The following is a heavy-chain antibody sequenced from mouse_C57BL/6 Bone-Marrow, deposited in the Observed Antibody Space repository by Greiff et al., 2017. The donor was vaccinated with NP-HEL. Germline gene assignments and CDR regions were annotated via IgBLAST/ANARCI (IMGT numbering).Heavy chain of an antibody. CDR1: GFTFSDYY. J-gene: IGHJ1*03. D-gene: IGHD2-3*01. CDR3: ARRGGLLRYFDV. V-gene: IGHV5-12*01. Sequence: EVQLVESGGGLVQPGGSLKLSCAASGFTFSDYYMYWVRQTPEKRLEWVAYISNGGGSTYYPDTVKGRFTISRDNAKNTLYLQMSRLKSEDTAMYYCARRGGLLRYFDVWGTGTTVTVSS. CDR2: ISNGGGST.